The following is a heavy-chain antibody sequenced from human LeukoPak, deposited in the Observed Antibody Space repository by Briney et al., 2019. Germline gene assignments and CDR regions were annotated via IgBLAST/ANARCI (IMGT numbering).Heavy chain of an antibody. V-gene: IGHV3-9*01. Sequence: GRSLRLSCVGSGFAFHNYAMHWVRRPPGKGLQWVSAINWNSDTKACADSVKGRFTISRDRARNSLYLQMDSLRPEDTALYYCAKDTGGNGAYFYAMDVWGQGTSVTVSS. CDR2: INWNSDTK. CDR1: GFAFHNYA. J-gene: IGHJ6*02. CDR3: AKDTGGNGAYFYAMDV. D-gene: IGHD4-23*01.